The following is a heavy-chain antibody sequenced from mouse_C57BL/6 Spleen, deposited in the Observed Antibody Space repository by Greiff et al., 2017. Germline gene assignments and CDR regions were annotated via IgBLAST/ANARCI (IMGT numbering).Heavy chain of an antibody. J-gene: IGHJ3*01. CDR3: ARQDDGYPWFAY. V-gene: IGHV5-6*02. CDR1: GFTFSSYG. Sequence: EVKLEESGGDLVKPGGSLKLSCAASGFTFSSYGMSWVRQTPDKRLEWVATISSGGSYTYYPDSVKGRFTISRDNAKNTLYLQMSSLKSEDTAMXYCARQDDGYPWFAYWGQGTLVTVSA. D-gene: IGHD2-3*01. CDR2: ISSGGSYT.